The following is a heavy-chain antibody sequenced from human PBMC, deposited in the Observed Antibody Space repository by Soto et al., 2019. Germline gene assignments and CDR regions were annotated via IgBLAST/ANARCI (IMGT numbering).Heavy chain of an antibody. CDR2: ISYNSSNK. CDR3: ARDRTLYDSSGYPYYGMDV. D-gene: IGHD3-22*01. Sequence: PGGSLRLSCAASGFTFSSYSMNWVRQAPGKGLEWVAVISYNSSNKYYADSVKGRFTISRDNSKNTLYLQMNSLRAEDTAVYYCARDRTLYDSSGYPYYGMDVWGQGTTVTVSS. CDR1: GFTFSSYS. J-gene: IGHJ6*02. V-gene: IGHV3-30*03.